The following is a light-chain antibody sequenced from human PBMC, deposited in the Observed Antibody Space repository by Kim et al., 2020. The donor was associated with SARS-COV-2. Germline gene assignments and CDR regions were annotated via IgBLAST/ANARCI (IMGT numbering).Light chain of an antibody. CDR1: QGSSSS. J-gene: IGKJ1*01. CDR2: DAF. CDR3: QRYDNWPWA. Sequence: VSPGGRVTLPCRASQGSSSSLAWYQHKPGQPPRLLIYDAFNRATGVPARFSGSGSGTEFTLTISSLQSEDFAVYYCQRYDNWPWAFGQGTKVEIK. V-gene: IGKV3-15*01.